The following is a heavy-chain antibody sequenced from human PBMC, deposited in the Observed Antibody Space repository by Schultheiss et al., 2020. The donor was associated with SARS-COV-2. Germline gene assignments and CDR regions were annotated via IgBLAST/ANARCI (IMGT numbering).Heavy chain of an antibody. CDR3: ARDPGWHYDL. V-gene: IGHV3-73*01. J-gene: IGHJ2*01. Sequence: GGSLRLSCAASGFTFSGSAMHWVRQASGKGLEWVGRIRSKANSYATAYAASVKGRFTISRDDSKNTAYLQMNSLKTEDTAVYYCARDPGWHYDLWGRGTLVTVSS. CDR2: IRSKANSYAT. CDR1: GFTFSGSA.